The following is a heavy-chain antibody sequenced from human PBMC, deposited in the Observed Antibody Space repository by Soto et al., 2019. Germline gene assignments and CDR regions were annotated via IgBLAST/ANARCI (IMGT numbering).Heavy chain of an antibody. Sequence: GGSLRLSCAASGFTFSSYAMHWVRQAPGKGLEWVAVISYDGSNKYYADSVKGRFTISRDNSKNTLYLQMNSLRAEDTAVYYCAREYSSGWASSPIYGMDVWGQGTTVTVSS. CDR1: GFTFSSYA. D-gene: IGHD6-19*01. J-gene: IGHJ6*02. CDR3: AREYSSGWASSPIYGMDV. V-gene: IGHV3-30-3*01. CDR2: ISYDGSNK.